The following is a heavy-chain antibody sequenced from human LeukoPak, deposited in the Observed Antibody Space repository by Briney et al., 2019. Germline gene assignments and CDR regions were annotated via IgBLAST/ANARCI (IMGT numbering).Heavy chain of an antibody. CDR1: GGSISNSNW. CDR2: IYYDGSA. J-gene: IGHJ4*02. Sequence: SGTLSLTCAVSGGSISNSNWWSWVRQPPVKGLEWIGEIYYDGSANYNSSLKSRVTISVDKSKKQLSLEVNSVTAADTAVYFCAKHMEVAATFDVWGQGILVTVSS. D-gene: IGHD2-15*01. V-gene: IGHV4-4*02. CDR3: AKHMEVAATFDV.